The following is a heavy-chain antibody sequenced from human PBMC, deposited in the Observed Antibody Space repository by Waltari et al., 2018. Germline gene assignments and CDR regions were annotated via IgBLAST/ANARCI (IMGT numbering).Heavy chain of an antibody. V-gene: IGHV4-59*01. J-gene: IGHJ3*01. D-gene: IGHD3-10*01. CDR1: IGSISSYY. Sequence: QQQLQESGPGLVKPSETLSLTCTVSIGSISSYYWNWIRQSPGKGVERIGYISYSGSPNYHTALKSRVTISVDTSKNEVSLKVTYVTPVDTAIYYCARGGSTSESFDVWGQGTMVTVSS. CDR3: ARGGSTSESFDV. CDR2: ISYSGSP.